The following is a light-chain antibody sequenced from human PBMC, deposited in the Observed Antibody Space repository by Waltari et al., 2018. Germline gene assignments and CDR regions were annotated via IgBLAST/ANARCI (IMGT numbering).Light chain of an antibody. CDR1: SDINVGDFN. Sequence: QPVLTQPPSSSASPGESASLTCTLSSDINVGDFNIYWSQQKPGSPPRFLLYYNSDSEKAQGSGVPSRFSGSKDASANAGILLISGLQSEDEADYYCMFWPSNVWVFGGGTKLTVL. V-gene: IGLV5-37*01. CDR2: YNSDSEK. CDR3: MFWPSNVWV. J-gene: IGLJ3*02.